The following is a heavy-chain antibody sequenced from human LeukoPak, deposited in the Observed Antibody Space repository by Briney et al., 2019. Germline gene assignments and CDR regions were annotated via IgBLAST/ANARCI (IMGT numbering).Heavy chain of an antibody. CDR2: IIPIFGTA. J-gene: IGHJ3*02. D-gene: IGHD1-14*01. CDR3: ARLGTTRIWAFDI. CDR1: GGTFSSYA. V-gene: IGHV1-69*06. Sequence: GASVKVSCKASGGTFSSYAISWVRQAPGQGLEWMGGIIPIFGTANYAQKFQGRVTITADKSTRTAYMELSSLRSEDTAVYYCARLGTTRIWAFDIWGQGTMVTVSS.